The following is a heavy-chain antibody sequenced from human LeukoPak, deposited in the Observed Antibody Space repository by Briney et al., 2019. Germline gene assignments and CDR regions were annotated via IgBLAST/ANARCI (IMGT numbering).Heavy chain of an antibody. V-gene: IGHV4-38-2*02. CDR3: AREGAYCSSASCYGLGYYYYMDV. J-gene: IGHJ6*03. Sequence: SETLSLTCAVSDYSISSGYYWGWIRQPPGKGLEWIGSIYHSGSTYYNPSLKSRVTISVDTSKNQFSLKLSSVTAADTAVYYCAREGAYCSSASCYGLGYYYYMDVWGKGTTVTVSS. D-gene: IGHD2-2*01. CDR2: IYHSGST. CDR1: DYSISSGYY.